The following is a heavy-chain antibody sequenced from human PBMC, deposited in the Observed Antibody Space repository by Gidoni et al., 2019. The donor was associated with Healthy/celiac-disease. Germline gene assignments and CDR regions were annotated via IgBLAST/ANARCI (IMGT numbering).Heavy chain of an antibody. CDR2: ISWNSGSI. J-gene: IGHJ6*02. CDR3: AKEMGLGYCSSTSCYGPNYYYYGMDV. CDR1: GFTFDVYA. V-gene: IGHV3-9*01. D-gene: IGHD2-2*01. Sequence: EVQLVESGGGLVQPGRSLDLPSAASGFTFDVYAMHLVRQPPGKGLEWVSGISWNSGSIGYADSVKGRFTISRDHAKNSLYLQMNSLRAEDTALYYCAKEMGLGYCSSTSCYGPNYYYYGMDVWGQGTTVTVSS.